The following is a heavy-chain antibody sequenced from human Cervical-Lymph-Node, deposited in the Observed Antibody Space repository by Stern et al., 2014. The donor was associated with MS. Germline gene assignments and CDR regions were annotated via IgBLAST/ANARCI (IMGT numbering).Heavy chain of an antibody. D-gene: IGHD3-10*01. CDR1: GYTFTDYY. Sequence: VQLLESGAEVKNPGASVRVSCKASGYTFTDYYFPWVRQSSGQGLEWMGRINPHNGGTDYAQKFQGRVTITRDRSINTAYMHLSSLTSDDAAVYYCAREGSVTNALDIWGQGTMVSVSS. CDR2: INPHNGGT. V-gene: IGHV1-2*06. CDR3: AREGSVTNALDI. J-gene: IGHJ3*02.